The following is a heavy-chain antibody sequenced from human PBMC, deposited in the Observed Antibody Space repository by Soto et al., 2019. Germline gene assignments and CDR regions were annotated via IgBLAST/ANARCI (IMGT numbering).Heavy chain of an antibody. CDR2: ISSSSSYI. CDR3: ARDKPDGITMVRGALSSFDP. Sequence: EVQLVESGGGLVKPGGSLRLSCAASGFTFSSYSMNWVRQAPGKGLEWVSSISSSSSYIYYADSVRGRFTISRDNAKNALYLQIHSQRAGVTAVYYCARDKPDGITMVRGALSSFDPWCQCTLVTVSS. CDR1: GFTFSSYS. V-gene: IGHV3-21*01. D-gene: IGHD3-10*01. J-gene: IGHJ5*02.